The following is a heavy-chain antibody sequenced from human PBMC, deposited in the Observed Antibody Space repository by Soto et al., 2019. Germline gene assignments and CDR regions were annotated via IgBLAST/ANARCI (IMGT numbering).Heavy chain of an antibody. CDR1: GYSFFNYW. J-gene: IGHJ4*02. CDR2: INPADSDT. CDR3: ARKVDAGRFDC. Sequence: GGSLKISGKASGYSFFNYWIGWGRQMPGKGPEWMTIINPADSDTRYSPSFRGQVTISADKSISTAYLQWSSLETSDTAMYYCARKVDAGRFDCWGQGTLVTVSS. V-gene: IGHV5-51*01.